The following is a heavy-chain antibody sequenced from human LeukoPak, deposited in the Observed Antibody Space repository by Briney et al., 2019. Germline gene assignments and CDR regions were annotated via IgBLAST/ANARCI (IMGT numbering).Heavy chain of an antibody. J-gene: IGHJ4*02. D-gene: IGHD3-3*02. Sequence: SGGSLRLSCATSGFTFVDYGLSWVRRAPGKGLEWLCAINYKGATTDYADSVKGRFTISRDNAKNSLYLRMDSLRAEDTALYYCARDRLGPSFSVSHFDLWGQGTLVTVSS. CDR2: INYKGATT. CDR3: ARDRLGPSFSVSHFDL. V-gene: IGHV3-20*04. CDR1: GFTFVDYG.